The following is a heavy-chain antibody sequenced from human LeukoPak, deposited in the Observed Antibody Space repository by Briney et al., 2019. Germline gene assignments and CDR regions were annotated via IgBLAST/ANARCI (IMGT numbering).Heavy chain of an antibody. CDR3: ARGRSVGYCSSTSCRPKKYYYYMDV. V-gene: IGHV4-34*01. J-gene: IGHJ6*03. Sequence: SETLSLTCTVSGGSISSYYWSWIRQPPGEGLEWIGEINHSGSTNYNPSLKSLVTISVDTSKNQFSLKLSSVTAADTAVYYCARGRSVGYCSSTSCRPKKYYYYMDVWGKGTTVTVSS. D-gene: IGHD2-2*01. CDR2: INHSGST. CDR1: GGSISSYY.